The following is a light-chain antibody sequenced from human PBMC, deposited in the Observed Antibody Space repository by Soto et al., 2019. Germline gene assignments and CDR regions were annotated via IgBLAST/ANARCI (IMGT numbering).Light chain of an antibody. Sequence: QSVLTQPASVSGSPGQSIAISCTGTSSDVGAYNHVSWYQQHPGNAPKLIISEVSSRPSGVSDRFSGSKSGNTASLTISGLRPYDDAHYYSTSYACTSTHRVFGGGTKLTVL. CDR1: SSDVGAYNH. CDR3: TSYACTSTHRV. CDR2: EVS. V-gene: IGLV2-14*01. J-gene: IGLJ3*02.